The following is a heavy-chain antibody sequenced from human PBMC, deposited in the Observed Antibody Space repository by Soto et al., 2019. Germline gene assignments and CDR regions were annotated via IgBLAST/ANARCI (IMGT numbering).Heavy chain of an antibody. CDR3: TTTPVYSIAAAGSGDY. V-gene: IGHV3-15*07. Sequence: GGSLRLSCAASGFTFSNAWMNWVRQAPGKGLEWAGRIKSKTDGGTTDYAAPVKGRFTISRDDSKNTLYLQMNSLKTEDTAVCYCTTTPVYSIAAAGSGDYWGQGT. CDR2: IKSKTDGGTT. D-gene: IGHD6-13*01. J-gene: IGHJ4*02. CDR1: GFTFSNAW.